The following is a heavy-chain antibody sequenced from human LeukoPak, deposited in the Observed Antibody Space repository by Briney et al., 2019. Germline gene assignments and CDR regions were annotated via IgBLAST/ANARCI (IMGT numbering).Heavy chain of an antibody. CDR2: INSDGSST. CDR3: ATLGEYSSSWYQVLGYYYGMDV. CDR1: GFTFSSYW. Sequence: GGSLRLSCAASGFTFSSYWMHWVRQAPGKGLVWVSRINSDGSSTSYANSVKGRFTISRDNAKNTLYLQMNSLRAEDTAVYYCATLGEYSSSWYQVLGYYYGMDVWGQGTTVTVSS. J-gene: IGHJ6*02. D-gene: IGHD6-13*01. V-gene: IGHV3-74*01.